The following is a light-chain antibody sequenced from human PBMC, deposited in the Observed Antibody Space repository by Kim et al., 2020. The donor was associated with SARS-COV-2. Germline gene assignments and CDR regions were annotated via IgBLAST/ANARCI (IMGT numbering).Light chain of an antibody. CDR1: SSDVGGDNY. V-gene: IGLV2-11*01. CDR2: DVT. J-gene: IGLJ3*02. CDR3: CSYAGSYTWV. Sequence: QSALTQPRSVSGSPGQSVTITCTGTSSDVGGDNYVSWYQQHPGKAPKLIIYDVTKGPSGVPDRFSGSKSGNTASLTISGLQAEDEADYYCCSYAGSYTWVFGGGTQLTVL.